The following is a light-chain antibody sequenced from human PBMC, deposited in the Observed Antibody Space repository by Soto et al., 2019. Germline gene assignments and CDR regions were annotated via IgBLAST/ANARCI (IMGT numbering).Light chain of an antibody. J-gene: IGKJ3*01. CDR3: QQSYSTLFT. CDR2: AAS. Sequence: DIQMTQSPSSLSASVGDRVTITCRASQSISSYLNWYQQKPGKAPKILIYAASSLQSGVPSRFSGSVSGTDFTLTISSLQPEDFATYYCQQSYSTLFTFGPGTKVDIK. V-gene: IGKV1-39*01. CDR1: QSISSY.